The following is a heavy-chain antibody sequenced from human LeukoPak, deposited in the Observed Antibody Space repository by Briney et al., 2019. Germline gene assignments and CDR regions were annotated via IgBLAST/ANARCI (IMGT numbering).Heavy chain of an antibody. CDR1: GFTFTSHD. J-gene: IGHJ4*02. CDR2: MNPNSGNT. V-gene: IGHV1-8*01. Sequence: ASVKVSCKASGFTFTSHDYNWVRQATGQGLEWMGWMNPNSGNTGYAQKFQGRVTITRDTSASTAYMELSSLRSEDTAVYYCARDLSVVIRVFDYWGQGTLVTVSS. D-gene: IGHD3-22*01. CDR3: ARDLSVVIRVFDY.